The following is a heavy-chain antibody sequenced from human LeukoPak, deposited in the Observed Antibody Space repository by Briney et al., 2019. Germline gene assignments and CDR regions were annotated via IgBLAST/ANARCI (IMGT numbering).Heavy chain of an antibody. D-gene: IGHD1-26*01. CDR1: GGTFSSYA. CDR2: IIPIFGTA. CDR3: ARVPGGSYYYYYYMDV. J-gene: IGHJ6*03. Sequence: ASVKVSCKASGGTFSSYAISWVRQAPGQGLEWMGGIIPIFGTANYAQKFQGRVTITADESTSTAYMELSSLRSEDTAVYYCARVPGGSYYYYYYMDVWGKGTTVTVSS. V-gene: IGHV1-69*13.